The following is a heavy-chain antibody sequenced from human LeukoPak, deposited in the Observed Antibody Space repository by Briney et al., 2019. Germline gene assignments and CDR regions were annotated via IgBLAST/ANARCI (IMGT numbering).Heavy chain of an antibody. CDR2: ISYDGSNK. CDR1: GFIFSSYG. V-gene: IGHV3-30*03. D-gene: IGHD3-10*01. CDR3: ARLLLWFGESYDY. Sequence: PGGSLRLSCEASGFIFSSYGMHWVRQAPGKGLEWVAVISYDGSNKYYADSVKGRFTISRDNSKNTLYLQMNSLRAEDTAVYYCARLLLWFGESYDYWGQGTLVTVSS. J-gene: IGHJ4*02.